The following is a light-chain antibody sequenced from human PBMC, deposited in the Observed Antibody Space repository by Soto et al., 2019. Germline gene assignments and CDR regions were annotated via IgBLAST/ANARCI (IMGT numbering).Light chain of an antibody. J-gene: IGLJ2*01. Sequence: QSVLTQPPSVSGAPGQWVTISCTGTSSNIGGGYDVHWYQQLPGTAPKLLIYGNSNRPSGVPDRFSGSKSGTSASLAITGLQAEDEADYYCQSYDSSLSGNVVFGGGTKVTVL. CDR1: SSNIGGGYD. V-gene: IGLV1-40*01. CDR3: QSYDSSLSGNVV. CDR2: GNS.